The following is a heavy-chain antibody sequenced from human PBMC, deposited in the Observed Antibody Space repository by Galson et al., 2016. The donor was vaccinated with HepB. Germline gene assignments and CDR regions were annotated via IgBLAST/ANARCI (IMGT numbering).Heavy chain of an antibody. J-gene: IGHJ4*02. CDR3: AQSTAASYGCKIGPLR. D-gene: IGHD4-23*01. CDR2: IYWDDDK. V-gene: IGHV2-5*02. Sequence: PALVKPTQTLTLTCTFSGFSLSNFAVGVGWIRQPPGKALEWLALIYWDDDKRYSPSLKSRLTITKDTSKNQVVLTMTNMDPVDTATYYCAQSTAASYGCKIGPLRWGQGTLVTGSS. CDR1: GFSLSNFAVG.